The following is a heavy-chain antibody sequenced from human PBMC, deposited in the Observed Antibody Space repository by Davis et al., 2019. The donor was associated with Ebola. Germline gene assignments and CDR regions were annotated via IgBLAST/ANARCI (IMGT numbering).Heavy chain of an antibody. J-gene: IGHJ4*02. Sequence: MPGGSLRLSCTVSGYSISSGYYWGWIRQPPGKGLEWIGYIYYSGSTNYNPSLKSRVTISVDTSKNQFSLKLSSVTAADTAVYYCARYSSSWEALDYWGQGTLVTVSS. CDR2: IYYSGST. CDR1: GYSISSGYY. V-gene: IGHV4-61*01. D-gene: IGHD6-13*01. CDR3: ARYSSSWEALDY.